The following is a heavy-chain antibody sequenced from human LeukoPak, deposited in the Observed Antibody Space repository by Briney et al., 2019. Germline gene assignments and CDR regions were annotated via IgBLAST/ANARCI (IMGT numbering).Heavy chain of an antibody. CDR3: ARDATMIVVTGNFDI. D-gene: IGHD3-22*01. CDR1: RFRFSDYY. CDR2: ISSSGSTK. J-gene: IGHJ3*02. Sequence: GGSLRLSCAASRFRFSDYYMISIRQAPGKGREWVSYISSSGSTKYYADSVKGRFTISRDNARNSLFLQMNRLRAAETAVYFCARDATMIVVTGNFDIWGHGTLLTVSS. V-gene: IGHV3-11*04.